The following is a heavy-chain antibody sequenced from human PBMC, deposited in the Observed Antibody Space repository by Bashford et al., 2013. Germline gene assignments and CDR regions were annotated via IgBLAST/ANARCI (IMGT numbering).Heavy chain of an antibody. V-gene: IGHV3-74*01. D-gene: IGHD4/OR15-4a*01. CDR2: INGGGSST. J-gene: IGHJ5*02. CDR3: ARGFSVTGNPNYFDP. Sequence: GGSLRLSCAASGFTFSSYWMHWVRQAPGKGLVWVSRINGGGSSTNYADSVKGRFTISRDNAENMLFLQMNSLTAEDTALYYCARGFSVTGNPNYFDPWGRGTLVTVSS. CDR1: GFTFSSYW.